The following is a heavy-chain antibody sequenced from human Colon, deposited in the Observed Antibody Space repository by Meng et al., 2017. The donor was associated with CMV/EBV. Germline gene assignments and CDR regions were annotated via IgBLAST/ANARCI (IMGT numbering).Heavy chain of an antibody. J-gene: IGHJ4*02. CDR3: VRGGYSGTQTGGVQEY. CDR2: ISTNRNT. D-gene: IGHD5-12*01. Sequence: QLQGPAPGVVKPSPPLSLPSPALGGSTSTYDWSWIRQPAGEGLEWLGRISTNRNTDYNPSLNSRATIWLDTSNNQFSLKLTSVTAADTAVYYCVRGGYSGTQTGGVQEYWGQGTLVTVSS. CDR1: GGSTSTYD. V-gene: IGHV4-4*07.